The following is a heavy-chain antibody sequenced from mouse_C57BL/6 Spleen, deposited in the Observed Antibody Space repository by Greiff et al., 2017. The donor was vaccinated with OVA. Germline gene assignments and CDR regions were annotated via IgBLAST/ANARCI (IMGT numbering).Heavy chain of an antibody. V-gene: IGHV5-9*01. Sequence: DVQLQESGGGLVKPGGSLKLSCAASGFTFSSYTMSWVRQTPEQRLEWVATISGGGGNTYYPDSVKGRFTISRDNAKNTLYLQLSSLRSEDTALYYCARHGYDGSPHYFDYWGQGTTLTVSS. CDR3: ARHGYDGSPHYFDY. J-gene: IGHJ2*01. D-gene: IGHD1-1*01. CDR1: GFTFSSYT. CDR2: ISGGGGNT.